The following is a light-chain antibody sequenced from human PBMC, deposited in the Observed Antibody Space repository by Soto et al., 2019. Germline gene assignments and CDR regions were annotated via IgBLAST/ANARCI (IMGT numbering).Light chain of an antibody. Sequence: QSALTQPASVSGSPGQSITISCTGTGSDYVSWYQQHPGKAPRLIIYDVSDRPSGVSNRFSGSKSGNTASLTISGLQAADEAHYYCCSYKASSVLFGGGTKLTVL. J-gene: IGLJ2*01. CDR2: DVS. CDR1: GSDY. CDR3: CSYKASSVL. V-gene: IGLV2-14*03.